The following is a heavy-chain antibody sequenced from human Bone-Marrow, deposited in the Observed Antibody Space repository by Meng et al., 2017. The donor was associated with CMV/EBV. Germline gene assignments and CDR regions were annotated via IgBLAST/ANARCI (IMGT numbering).Heavy chain of an antibody. V-gene: IGHV3-30-3*01. Sequence: GESLKISCAASGFTFSSYAMHWVRQAPGKGLEWVAVISYDGSNKYYADSVKGRFTISRDNSKNTLYLQMNSLRAEDTAVYYCARDGGDEAMGYYGMDVWGQGTTVTFYS. CDR1: GFTFSSYA. CDR3: ARDGGDEAMGYYGMDV. D-gene: IGHD5-18*01. CDR2: ISYDGSNK. J-gene: IGHJ6*01.